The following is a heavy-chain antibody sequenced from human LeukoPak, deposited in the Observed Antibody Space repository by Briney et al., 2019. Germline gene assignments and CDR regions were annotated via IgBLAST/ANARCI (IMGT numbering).Heavy chain of an antibody. CDR1: GYTFTSYY. CDR2: INPSGGST. V-gene: IGHV1-46*01. CDR3: ARRDHDYDFWSGYPNYCFDY. D-gene: IGHD3-3*01. J-gene: IGHJ4*02. Sequence: ASVKVSCKASGYTFTSYYMHWVRQAPGQGLEWMGIINPSGGSTSYAQKFQGRVTITADESTSTAYMELSSLRSEDTAVYYCARRDHDYDFWSGYPNYCFDYWGQGTLVTVSS.